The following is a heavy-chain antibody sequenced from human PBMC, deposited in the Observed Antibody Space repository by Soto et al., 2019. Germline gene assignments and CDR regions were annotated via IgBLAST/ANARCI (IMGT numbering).Heavy chain of an antibody. V-gene: IGHV3-30*03. D-gene: IGHD2-8*02. CDR3: TGAVATGY. J-gene: IGHJ4*02. CDR2: ISRDGGTK. CDR1: GFTVSTYG. Sequence: QVQLVESGGGVVQPGRSLRLSCAVSGFTVSTYGMHWVRQAPGKGLEWVAVISRDGGTKYYADSVKGRFTISRDNSRNTQCLERNRMRGAYMAVYYCTGAVATGYWGEGDLVTVSS.